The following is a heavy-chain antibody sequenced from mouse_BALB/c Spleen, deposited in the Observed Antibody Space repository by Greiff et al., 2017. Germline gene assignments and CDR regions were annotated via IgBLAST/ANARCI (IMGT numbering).Heavy chain of an antibody. Sequence: VQLQQPGAELVKPGASVKLSCKASGYTFTSYWMHWVKQRPGQGLEWIGEINPSNGRTNYNEKFKSKATLTVDKSSSTAYMQLSSPTSEDSAVYYCTRYYGSSYGYFDYWGQGTTLTVSS. CDR2: INPSNGRT. D-gene: IGHD1-1*01. CDR3: TRYYGSSYGYFDY. CDR1: GYTFTSYW. J-gene: IGHJ2*01. V-gene: IGHV1S81*02.